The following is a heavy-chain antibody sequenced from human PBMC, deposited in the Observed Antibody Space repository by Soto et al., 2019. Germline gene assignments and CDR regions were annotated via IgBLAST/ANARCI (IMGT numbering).Heavy chain of an antibody. CDR2: ISAYNGNT. Sequence: DSVKVSCKASGYTFTSYGISWVRQAPGQGLEWMGWISAYNGNTNYAQKLQGRVTMTTDTSTSTAYMELRSLRSDDTAVYYCASSPMTTVTNAAFDIWGQGTMVTVSS. D-gene: IGHD4-17*01. J-gene: IGHJ3*02. V-gene: IGHV1-18*01. CDR1: GYTFTSYG. CDR3: ASSPMTTVTNAAFDI.